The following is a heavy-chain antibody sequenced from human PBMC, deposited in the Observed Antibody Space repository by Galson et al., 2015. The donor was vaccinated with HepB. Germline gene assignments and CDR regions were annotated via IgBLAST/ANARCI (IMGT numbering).Heavy chain of an antibody. CDR1: GGSFSGYY. J-gene: IGHJ4*02. Sequence: SETLSLTCAVYGGSFSGYYWSWIRQPPGKGLEWIGEINHSGSTNYNPSLKSRVTISVDTSKNQFSLKLSSVTAADTAVYYCARRVGSIAVAGIDYWGQGTLVTVSS. CDR3: ARRVGSIAVAGIDY. D-gene: IGHD6-19*01. CDR2: INHSGST. V-gene: IGHV4-34*01.